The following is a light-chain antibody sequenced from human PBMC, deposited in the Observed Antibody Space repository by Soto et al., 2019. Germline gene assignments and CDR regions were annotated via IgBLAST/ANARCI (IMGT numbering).Light chain of an antibody. V-gene: IGLV2-11*01. Sequence: QSVLTQPASVSGSPGQSITISCTGTSSDVESYNLVSWYQQHPGKALKVMIYDVSKRPSGVPDRFSGSKSGNTASLTLSGLQAEDEADYYCCSYAGSYTFYVFGTGTKVTVL. J-gene: IGLJ1*01. CDR1: SSDVESYNL. CDR3: CSYAGSYTFYV. CDR2: DVS.